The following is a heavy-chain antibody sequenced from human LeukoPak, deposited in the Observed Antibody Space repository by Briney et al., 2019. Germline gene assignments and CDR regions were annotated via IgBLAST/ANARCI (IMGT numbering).Heavy chain of an antibody. V-gene: IGHV3-15*07. CDR1: GFTFSNAW. CDR3: ATDFYDST. Sequence: GGSLRLSCATSGFTFSNAWMNWVRQTPGKGLEWVGRIRSNSDGGTIGYAAPVKGRFTLSRDDSKTTLYLQMNSLQTEDTAVYYCATDFYDSTWSQGTLVTVSS. CDR2: IRSNSDGGTI. D-gene: IGHD3-22*01. J-gene: IGHJ5*02.